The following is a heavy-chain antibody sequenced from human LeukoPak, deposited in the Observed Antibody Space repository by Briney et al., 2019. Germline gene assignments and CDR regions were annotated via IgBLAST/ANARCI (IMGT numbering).Heavy chain of an antibody. CDR1: GFTFSSYS. J-gene: IGHJ4*02. D-gene: IGHD2-2*01. V-gene: IGHV3-21*01. Sequence: PGGSLRLSCAASGFTFSSYSMNWVRQAPGKGLEWVSSISSSSYIYYADSVKGRFTISRDNAKNSLYLQMNSLRAEDTAVYYCARDGCSSTSCYSVYWGQGTLVTVSS. CDR2: ISSSSYI. CDR3: ARDGCSSTSCYSVY.